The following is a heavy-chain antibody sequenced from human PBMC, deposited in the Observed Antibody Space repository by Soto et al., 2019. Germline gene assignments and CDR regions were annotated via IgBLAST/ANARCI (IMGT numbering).Heavy chain of an antibody. CDR3: ASHGDSSGWMDY. V-gene: IGHV4-4*07. J-gene: IGHJ4*02. CDR2: IYTSGST. D-gene: IGHD6-19*01. Sequence: SETLSLTCTVSGGSISSYYWSWIRQPAGKGLEWIGRIYTSGSTNYNPSLKSRVTMSVDTSKNQFSLKLSSVTAADTAVYYCASHGDSSGWMDYWGQGNMVTVSS. CDR1: GGSISSYY.